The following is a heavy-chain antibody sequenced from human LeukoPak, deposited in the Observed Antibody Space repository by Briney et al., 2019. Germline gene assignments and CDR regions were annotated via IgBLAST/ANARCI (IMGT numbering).Heavy chain of an antibody. J-gene: IGHJ5*02. V-gene: IGHV4-59*02. D-gene: IGHD2/OR15-2a*01. Sequence: SETLSLTCTVSGASVGSSHWNWIRQSPGKGLEWIANVDYNGSTKYNPSLRGRGTMSLDTSKNQFYLKLESVTAADTARYYCARGFYGPFDRWGQGTLVTVSS. CDR3: ARGFYGPFDR. CDR2: VDYNGST. CDR1: GASVGSSH.